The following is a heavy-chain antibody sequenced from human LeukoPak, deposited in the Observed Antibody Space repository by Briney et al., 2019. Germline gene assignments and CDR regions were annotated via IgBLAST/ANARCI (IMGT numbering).Heavy chain of an antibody. CDR1: GFTFSYYS. V-gene: IGHV3-48*04. CDR2: ISSSISTI. Sequence: GGSLRLSCAASGFTFSYYSMNWVRQAPGKGLEWVSYISSSISTIYYAASVKGRFTITRDNAKTLQYLQMNSLRAEDTAVYYCARAATITVRPGGYYHYSMDVWGKGTTVTVSS. CDR3: ARAATITVRPGGYYHYSMDV. J-gene: IGHJ6*03. D-gene: IGHD6-6*01.